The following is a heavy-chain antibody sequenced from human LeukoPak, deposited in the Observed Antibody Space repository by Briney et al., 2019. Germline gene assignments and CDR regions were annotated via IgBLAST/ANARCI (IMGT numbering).Heavy chain of an antibody. V-gene: IGHV4-4*02. D-gene: IGHD1-26*01. Sequence: SGTLSLTCGVSGGSISGTNWWSWVRQPPGQGLEWIGEISLAGQTNYNPSLNGRVTMSLDKSSTQLSLHLTSVTAADTATYFCSRESGPFCPFGYWGQGTLVIVSS. J-gene: IGHJ4*02. CDR2: ISLAGQT. CDR1: GGSISGTNW. CDR3: SRESGPFCPFGY.